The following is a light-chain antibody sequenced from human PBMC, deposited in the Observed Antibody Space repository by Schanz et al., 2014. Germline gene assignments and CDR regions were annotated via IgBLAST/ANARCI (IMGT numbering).Light chain of an antibody. CDR2: GAS. V-gene: IGKV3-20*01. CDR1: QSVSSSY. CDR3: QQYDGSVT. Sequence: EIVLTQSPGTLSLSPGERATLSCRASQSVSSSYLAWYQQKPGQAPRLLIYGASNRATDIPDRFSGGGSRTDFTLTIDRLEPEDFAVYYCQQYDGSVTFGQGTRLEIK. J-gene: IGKJ5*01.